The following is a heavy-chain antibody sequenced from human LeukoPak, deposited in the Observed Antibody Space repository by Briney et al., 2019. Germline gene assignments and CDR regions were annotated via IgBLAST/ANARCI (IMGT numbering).Heavy chain of an antibody. Sequence: GGSLRLSCAASGFTFSSYSMNWVRQAPGKGLEWVSYISTSSSTIYYADSVKGRFTISRDNAKNSLYLQMNSLRAEDTAVYYCARDKGSGSYQWDYWGQGTLVTVSS. V-gene: IGHV3-48*01. CDR2: ISTSSSTI. CDR1: GFTFSSYS. J-gene: IGHJ4*02. D-gene: IGHD3-10*01. CDR3: ARDKGSGSYQWDY.